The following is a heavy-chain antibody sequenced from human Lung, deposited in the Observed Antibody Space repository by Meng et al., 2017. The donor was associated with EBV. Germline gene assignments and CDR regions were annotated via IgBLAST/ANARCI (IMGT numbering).Heavy chain of an antibody. CDR2: IYYSGST. Sequence: QVPLPESGPGLVKPSQTLSLTCTVSGGSNSSGGHYWSWIRQHPGKSLEWIGYIYYSGSTYYNPSLKSLVSISVDTSNNQFSLKLSSVTAADTAVYYCARAVGTGYFDYWGQGTLVTVSS. D-gene: IGHD3-10*01. CDR1: GGSNSSGGHY. V-gene: IGHV4-31*01. J-gene: IGHJ4*02. CDR3: ARAVGTGYFDY.